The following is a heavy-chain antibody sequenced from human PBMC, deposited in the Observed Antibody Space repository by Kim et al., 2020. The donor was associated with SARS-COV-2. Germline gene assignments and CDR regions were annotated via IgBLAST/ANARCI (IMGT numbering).Heavy chain of an antibody. J-gene: IGHJ4*02. Sequence: PTYAQGFTGRFVFSLDTSVSTAYLQISSLKAEDTAVYYCAREWETGSFDYWGQGTLVTVSS. D-gene: IGHD1-1*01. CDR3: AREWETGSFDY. V-gene: IGHV7-4-1*02. CDR2: P.